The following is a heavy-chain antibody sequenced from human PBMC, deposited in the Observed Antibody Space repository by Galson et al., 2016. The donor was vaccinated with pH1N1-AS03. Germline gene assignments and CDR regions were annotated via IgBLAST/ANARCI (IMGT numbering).Heavy chain of an antibody. CDR3: ARIRGAEGYSYYYYYTDV. V-gene: IGHV4-38-2*01. J-gene: IGHJ6*03. D-gene: IGHD3-10*01. Sequence: ETLSLTCSVSGFSISSGYHWGWIRQAPGKGLEWIGNIYHTGRTHYDPSLTSRVTMSVDTSKDQFSLTLSSVTAADTAVYFCARIRGAEGYSYYYYYTDVWGKGTTVTVSS. CDR2: IYHTGRT. CDR1: GFSISSGYH.